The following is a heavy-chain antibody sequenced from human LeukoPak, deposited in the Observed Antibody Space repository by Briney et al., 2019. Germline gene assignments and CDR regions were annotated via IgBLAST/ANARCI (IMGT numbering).Heavy chain of an antibody. V-gene: IGHV3-7*01. D-gene: IGHD6-13*01. J-gene: IGHJ3*01. CDR1: GFPFSNYW. CDR3: ARDLNFDYSSIWYDAFDV. Sequence: GSLXLSCAASGFPFSNYWMNWVRQAPGKGLEWVANIKEDGSEKSYVDSVEGRFTISRDNAKNSLYLQMNSLKVEDTAVYYCARDLNFDYSSIWYDAFDVWGQGTMVTVSS. CDR2: IKEDGSEK.